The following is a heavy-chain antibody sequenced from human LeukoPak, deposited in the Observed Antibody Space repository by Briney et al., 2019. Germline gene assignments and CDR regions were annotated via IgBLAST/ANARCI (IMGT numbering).Heavy chain of an antibody. CDR1: GFSLSTSGMC. CDR2: IYWNDDK. CDR3: AHETSRGGYPLA. Sequence: QTLSLTCTFSGFSLSTSGMCVSWIRQPPGKALEWLALIYWNDDKRYSPSLKSRLTITKDTSKNQVVLTMTNMDPVDTATYYCAHETSRGGYPLAWGQGTLVTVSS. D-gene: IGHD2-15*01. J-gene: IGHJ5*02. V-gene: IGHV2-5*08.